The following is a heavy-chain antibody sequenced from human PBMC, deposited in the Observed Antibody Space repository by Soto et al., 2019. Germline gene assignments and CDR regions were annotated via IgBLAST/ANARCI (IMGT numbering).Heavy chain of an antibody. CDR1: GFTFSSYD. J-gene: IGHJ6*02. V-gene: IGHV3-13*01. CDR2: IGTAGDT. D-gene: IGHD3-16*01. CDR3: ARGMMVEDGMDV. Sequence: QPGGSLSLSCAASGFTFSSYDMHWVRQATGKGLEWVSAIGTAGDTYYPGSVKGRFTISRENAKNSLYLQMNSLRAGDTAVYYCARGMMVEDGMDVWGQGTTVTVSS.